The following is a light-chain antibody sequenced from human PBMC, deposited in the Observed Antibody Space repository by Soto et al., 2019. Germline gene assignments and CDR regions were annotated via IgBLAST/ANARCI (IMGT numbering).Light chain of an antibody. CDR1: SSDVGGYNY. Sequence: QSALTQPPSASGSPGQSVTISCTGTSSDVGGYNYVSRYQQHPGKAPKLMISEVTKRPSGVPDRFSGSKSGNTASLTVSGLQAEDEADYYCSSYAGSNNWVFGGGTKLTVL. J-gene: IGLJ3*02. CDR2: EVT. CDR3: SSYAGSNNWV. V-gene: IGLV2-8*01.